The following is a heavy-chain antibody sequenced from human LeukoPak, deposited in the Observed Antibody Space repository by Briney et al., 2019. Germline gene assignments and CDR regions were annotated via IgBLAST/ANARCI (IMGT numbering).Heavy chain of an antibody. CDR1: GFTFNNYY. CDR3: ARVYGDYMNFDY. Sequence: GGSLRLSCAASGFTFNNYYMTWVRQAPGKGLEWVANIKQDGSEKYYVDSVKGRFTISRDNAKNSLYLQMNSLRAEDTAVYYCARVYGDYMNFDYWGQGTLVTVSS. CDR2: IKQDGSEK. V-gene: IGHV3-7*01. J-gene: IGHJ4*02. D-gene: IGHD4-17*01.